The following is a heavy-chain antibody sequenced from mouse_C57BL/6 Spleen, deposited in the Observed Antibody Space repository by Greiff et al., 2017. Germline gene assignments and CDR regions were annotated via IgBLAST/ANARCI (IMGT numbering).Heavy chain of an antibody. D-gene: IGHD1-1*01. CDR3: ARNLITTVVAYYAMDY. V-gene: IGHV1-69*01. CDR2: IDPSDSYT. Sequence: QVQLQQPGAELVMPGASVKLSCKASGYTFTSYWMHWVKQRPGQGLEWIGEIDPSDSYTNYNQKFKGKSTLTVDKSSSTAYMQRSSLTSEDSAVYYCARNLITTVVAYYAMDYWGQGTSVTVSS. J-gene: IGHJ4*01. CDR1: GYTFTSYW.